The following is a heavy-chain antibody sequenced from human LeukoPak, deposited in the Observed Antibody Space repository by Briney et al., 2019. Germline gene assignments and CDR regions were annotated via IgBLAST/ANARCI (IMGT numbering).Heavy chain of an antibody. CDR3: ARGDYYDSSGYYYTGYYYYYYMDV. CDR2: ITSRSSFI. D-gene: IGHD3-22*01. J-gene: IGHJ6*03. V-gene: IGHV3-21*01. Sequence: GGSLRLSCAASGFTFSDYSMNWVRQAPGKGLEWVSSITSRSSFIYYGDSVKGRFTMSRDNAKNSLYLQMNSLRVEDTAVYYCARGDYYDSSGYYYTGYYYYYYMDVWGKGTTVTISS. CDR1: GFTFSDYS.